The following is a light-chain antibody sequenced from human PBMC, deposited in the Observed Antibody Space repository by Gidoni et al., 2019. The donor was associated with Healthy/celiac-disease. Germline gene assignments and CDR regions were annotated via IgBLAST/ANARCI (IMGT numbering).Light chain of an antibody. CDR2: GNS. J-gene: IGLJ2*01. Sequence: QSVLTQPPSVSGAPGQRVTISCTGSSSNIGAGYDVHWYQQLPGTAPNLLIYGNSNRPSGVPDRFSGSKSVTSASLAITGLQAEDEADYYCQSYDSSLSGSKVFGGGTKLTVL. CDR3: QSYDSSLSGSKV. V-gene: IGLV1-40*01. CDR1: SSNIGAGYD.